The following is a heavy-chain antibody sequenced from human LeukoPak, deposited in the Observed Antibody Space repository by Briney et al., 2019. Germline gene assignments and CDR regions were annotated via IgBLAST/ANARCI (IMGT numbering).Heavy chain of an antibody. CDR3: VRQRTLTTFGIDN. CDR1: GYSFPSYW. Sequence: GESLKISCQASGYSFPSYWIGWGRQRSGKGVEWVGVNYPDDSNTRYSPSFEGQVTLSADKSVNSAYLKWSSLKASDTAIYYCVRQRTLTTFGIDNWGEGTLVTVSS. D-gene: IGHD3-16*01. V-gene: IGHV5-51*01. J-gene: IGHJ4*02. CDR2: NYPDDSNT.